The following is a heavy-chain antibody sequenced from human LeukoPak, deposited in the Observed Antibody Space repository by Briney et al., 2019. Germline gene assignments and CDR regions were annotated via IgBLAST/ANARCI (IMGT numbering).Heavy chain of an antibody. V-gene: IGHV3-48*04. D-gene: IGHD1-1*01. CDR3: ARVCLTTNCPSLDY. Sequence: GGSLRLSCAASGFTFSSYSMNWVRQAPGKGLEWVSYISSSSSTIFYADSVKGRFTISRDNAKNSLYLQMTSLTAEDTAVYYCARVCLTTNCPSLDYWGQGTLVTVSS. CDR1: GFTFSSYS. J-gene: IGHJ4*02. CDR2: ISSSSSTI.